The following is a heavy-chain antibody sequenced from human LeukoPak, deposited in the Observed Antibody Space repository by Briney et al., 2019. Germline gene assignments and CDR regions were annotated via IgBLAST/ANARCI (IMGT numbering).Heavy chain of an antibody. CDR2: MYYSGST. J-gene: IGHJ2*01. D-gene: IGHD7-27*01. CDR3: ARTILGNYWYFDL. Sequence: SGTLSLTCTVSGGSISTFYWSWIRQPPGKGLEWIGYMYYSGSTSYNPSLRSRVTISGDTSKNQFSLKLTSVSAADTAVYYCARTILGNYWYFDLWGRGTLVTVSS. V-gene: IGHV4-59*01. CDR1: GGSISTFY.